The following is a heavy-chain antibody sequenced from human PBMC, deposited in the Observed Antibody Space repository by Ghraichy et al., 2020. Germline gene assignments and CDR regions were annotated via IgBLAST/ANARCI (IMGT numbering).Heavy chain of an antibody. V-gene: IGHV1-8*01. CDR3: ARMHYYDSQGNWFDP. J-gene: IGHJ5*02. D-gene: IGHD3-22*01. Sequence: ASVKVSCKASGYTFTSYDINWVRQATGQGLEWVGWMNPNSGNTGYAQKFQGRVTMTRDTSTSTAYMELSSLRSEDTAVYYCARMHYYDSQGNWFDPWGQGTLVTVSS. CDR2: MNPNSGNT. CDR1: GYTFTSYD.